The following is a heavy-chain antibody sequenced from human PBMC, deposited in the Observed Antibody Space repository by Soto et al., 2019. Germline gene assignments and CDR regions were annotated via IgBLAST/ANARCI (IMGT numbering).Heavy chain of an antibody. V-gene: IGHV4-31*01. Sequence: SETLSLPCSVSGVSITSGYYYTWIRLLPGKGLEWIGHIHYWGSTWSNPSLKSPISITIDASKNQFSLNLSSVTAADTAVYYGARGPAVKPVKLDDWGQGTQV. CDR1: GVSITSGYY. CDR2: IHYWGST. CDR3: ARGPAVKPVKLDD. D-gene: IGHD2-2*01. J-gene: IGHJ4*02.